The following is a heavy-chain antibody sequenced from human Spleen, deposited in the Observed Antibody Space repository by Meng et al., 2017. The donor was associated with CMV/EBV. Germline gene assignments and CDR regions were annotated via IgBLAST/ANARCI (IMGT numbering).Heavy chain of an antibody. CDR3: ARDQDGGYAIDY. J-gene: IGHJ4*02. Sequence: SETLSLTCTVSGGSVSSGSYYWSWIRQPPGKGLEWIGYIYYSGSTNYNPSLKSRVTISVDTSKNQFSLELSSVTAADTAVYYCARDQDGGYAIDYWGQGTLVTVSS. CDR2: IYYSGST. CDR1: GGSVSSGSYY. D-gene: IGHD5-12*01. V-gene: IGHV4-61*01.